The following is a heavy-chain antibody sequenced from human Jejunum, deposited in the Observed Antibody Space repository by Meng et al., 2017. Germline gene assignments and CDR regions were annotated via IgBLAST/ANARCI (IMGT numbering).Heavy chain of an antibody. Sequence: SETLSLTCTFSGGSISGYFWSWIRQPPGKGLDWIGYIYYSGSNNYNPSLKSRVTISVDRSKNQFSLKLSSVTAADTAVYYGARRVRLGDLSLYPDAFDIWGRGTMVTVSS. V-gene: IGHV4-59*01. J-gene: IGHJ3*02. CDR1: GGSISGYF. CDR3: ARRVRLGDLSLYPDAFDI. D-gene: IGHD3-16*02. CDR2: IYYSGSN.